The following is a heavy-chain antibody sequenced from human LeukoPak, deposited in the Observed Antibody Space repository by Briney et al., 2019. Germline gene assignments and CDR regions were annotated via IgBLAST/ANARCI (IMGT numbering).Heavy chain of an antibody. V-gene: IGHV3-21*01. CDR3: ARVRYNWNYGRFTFDY. CDR1: GFTFSSYS. J-gene: IGHJ4*02. CDR2: ISSSSSYI. Sequence: GGSLRLSCAASGFTFSSYSMNWVRQAPGKGLEGVSSISSSSSYIYYADSVKGRFTISRDNAKNSLYLQMNSLRAEDTAVYYCARVRYNWNYGRFTFDYWGQGTLVTVSS. D-gene: IGHD1-7*01.